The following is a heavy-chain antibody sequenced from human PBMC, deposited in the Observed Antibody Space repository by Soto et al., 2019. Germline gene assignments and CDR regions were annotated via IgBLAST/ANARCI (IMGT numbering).Heavy chain of an antibody. CDR2: IYYSGGT. V-gene: IGHV4-59*08. Sequence: NPSETLSLTCTVSRGSISSYYWNWIRQPPGKGLEWMGYIYYSGGTNYNPSLKSRVTISVDTSRNQFSLIVNSVTAADTAVYYCAHSNYYDSSGYGLFENWGQGTLVTVSS. J-gene: IGHJ4*02. CDR1: RGSISSYY. CDR3: AHSNYYDSSGYGLFEN. D-gene: IGHD3-22*01.